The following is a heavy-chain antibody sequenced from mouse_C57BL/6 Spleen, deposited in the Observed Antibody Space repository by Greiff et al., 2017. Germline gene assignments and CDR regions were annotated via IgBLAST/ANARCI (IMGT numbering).Heavy chain of an antibody. J-gene: IGHJ3*01. CDR3: ARKNIYDYDGAY. CDR1: GYAFSSYW. Sequence: QVQLKQSGAELVKPGASVKISCKASGYAFSSYWMNWVKQRPGQGLEWIGQIYPGDGDTNYNGKFKGKATLTADKSSSTAYMQLSSLTSEDSAVYFCARKNIYDYDGAYWGQGTLVTVSA. D-gene: IGHD2-4*01. CDR2: IYPGDGDT. V-gene: IGHV1-80*01.